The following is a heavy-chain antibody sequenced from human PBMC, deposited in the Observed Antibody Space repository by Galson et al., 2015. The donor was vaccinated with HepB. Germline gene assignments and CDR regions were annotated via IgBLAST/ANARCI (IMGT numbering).Heavy chain of an antibody. CDR1: GCTFSSYA. Sequence: SLRLSCAASGCTFSSYAMSWVRQAPGKGLEWVSAISGSGGSTYYADSVKGRFTISRDNSKNTLYLQMNSLRAEDTAVYYCANGDSSGYYAVDYWGQGTLVTVSS. CDR2: ISGSGGST. V-gene: IGHV3-23*01. CDR3: ANGDSSGYYAVDY. D-gene: IGHD3-22*01. J-gene: IGHJ4*02.